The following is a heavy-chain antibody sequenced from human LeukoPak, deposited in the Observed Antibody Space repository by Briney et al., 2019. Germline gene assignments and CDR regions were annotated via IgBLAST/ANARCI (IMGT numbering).Heavy chain of an antibody. Sequence: GGSVRLSCAASGFTFSSYAMHWVRQAPGKGLEWVALIWYDGSNKYYTDSVKGRFTISRDNSKNTLYLQMNSLRAEDTAVYYCARGKCGGGCYSDYWGQGT. CDR2: IWYDGSNK. J-gene: IGHJ4*02. V-gene: IGHV3-33*01. D-gene: IGHD2-21*02. CDR3: ARGKCGGGCYSDY. CDR1: GFTFSSYA.